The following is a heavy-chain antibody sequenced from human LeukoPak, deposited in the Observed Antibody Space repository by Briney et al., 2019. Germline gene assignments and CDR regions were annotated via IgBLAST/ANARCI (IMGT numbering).Heavy chain of an antibody. D-gene: IGHD1-1*01. CDR1: GGSFSGYY. CDR3: ARDRGTWNDDGFDY. J-gene: IGHJ4*02. Sequence: SETLSLACAVYGGSFSGYYWSWIRQPPGKGLEWIGRIYISGSTNYNPSLKSRVTMSVDTSKNQFSLKLNSVTAADTAVYYCARDRGTWNDDGFDYWGQGTLVTVSS. V-gene: IGHV4-59*10. CDR2: IYISGST.